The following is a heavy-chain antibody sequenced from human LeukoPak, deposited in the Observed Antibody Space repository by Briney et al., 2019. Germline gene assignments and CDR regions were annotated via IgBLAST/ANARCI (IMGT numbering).Heavy chain of an antibody. CDR1: GFTFSSYG. Sequence: GGSLRLSCAASGFTFSSYGMSWVRQAPGKGLEWVSGINWNGGSTGYADSVKGRFTISRDNAKNSLYLQMNSLRAEDTALYYCARESLLWFGESNPLDYWGQGTLVTVSS. V-gene: IGHV3-20*04. D-gene: IGHD3-10*01. J-gene: IGHJ4*02. CDR3: ARESLLWFGESNPLDY. CDR2: INWNGGST.